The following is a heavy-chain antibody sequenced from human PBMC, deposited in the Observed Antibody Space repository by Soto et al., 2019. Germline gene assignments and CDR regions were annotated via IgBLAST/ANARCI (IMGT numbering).Heavy chain of an antibody. V-gene: IGHV1-69*01. CDR2: IIPIFGTA. CDR3: ASSLSWRADYYYGMDV. J-gene: IGHJ6*02. Sequence: QVQLVQSGAEVKKPGSSVKVSCKASGGTFSSYAISWVRQAPGQGLEWMGGIIPIFGTANYAQKFQGRVTITADESTSTAYMELSSLRSEDTAVYYCASSLSWRADYYYGMDVWGQGTTVTVSS. D-gene: IGHD6-6*01. CDR1: GGTFSSYA.